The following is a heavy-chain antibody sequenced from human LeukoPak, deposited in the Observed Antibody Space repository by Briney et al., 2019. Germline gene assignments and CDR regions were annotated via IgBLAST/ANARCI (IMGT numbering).Heavy chain of an antibody. J-gene: IGHJ4*02. V-gene: IGHV4-34*01. CDR1: GGSFSGYY. Sequence: SETLSLTCAVYGGSFSGYYWSWIRQPPGKGLEWIGEINHSGSTNYNPSLKSRVTISVDTSKNQFSLKLSSVTAADTAVYYCARRRYYGSGSPRTFDYWGQGTLVTVSS. CDR3: ARRRYYGSGSPRTFDY. D-gene: IGHD3-10*01. CDR2: INHSGST.